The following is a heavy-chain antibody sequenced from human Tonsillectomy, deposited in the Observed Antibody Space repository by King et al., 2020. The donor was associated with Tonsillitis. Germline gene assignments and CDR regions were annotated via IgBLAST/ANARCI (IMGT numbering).Heavy chain of an antibody. CDR1: GGTLSSYV. CDR3: ARDLERSGGHAFDI. Sequence: VQLVESGAEVKKPGSSVKVSCKASGGTLSSYVISWVRQAPGQGLEWMGGIIPIFGTANYAQKFQGRVTITADKATSTAYMELSSLRSEDTAVYYCARDLERSGGHAFDIGGQGTMATASS. D-gene: IGHD3-3*01. CDR2: IIPIFGTA. J-gene: IGHJ3*02. V-gene: IGHV1-69*06.